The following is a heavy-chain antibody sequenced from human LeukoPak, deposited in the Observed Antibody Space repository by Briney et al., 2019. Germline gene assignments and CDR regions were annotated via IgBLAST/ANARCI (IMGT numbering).Heavy chain of an antibody. D-gene: IGHD5-24*01. CDR2: INPSGGST. V-gene: IGHV1-46*01. CDR1: GYTFTSYY. Sequence: ASVKVSCKASGYTFTSYYMHWVRQAPGQGLEWMGIINPSGGSTSYAQKFQGRVTMTRDTSTSTVYMELSSLRSEDTAVYYCARDREMAAARYYFDYWGQGTLVTVSS. CDR3: ARDREMAAARYYFDY. J-gene: IGHJ4*02.